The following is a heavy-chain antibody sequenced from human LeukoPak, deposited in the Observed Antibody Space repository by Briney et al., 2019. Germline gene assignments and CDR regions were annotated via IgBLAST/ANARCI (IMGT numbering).Heavy chain of an antibody. CDR1: GFTLSDYS. D-gene: IGHD5-24*01. Sequence: TGGSLRLSCAASGFTLSDYSMNWVRQAPGKGLEWVSYISRSSSGIYYADSVKGRFTISRDNPKNLLFLQINSLRVEDTAVYYCARETPRRGETRDGYRWGQGTVVTVSS. CDR3: ARETPRRGETRDGYR. J-gene: IGHJ4*02. CDR2: ISRSSSGI. V-gene: IGHV3-48*04.